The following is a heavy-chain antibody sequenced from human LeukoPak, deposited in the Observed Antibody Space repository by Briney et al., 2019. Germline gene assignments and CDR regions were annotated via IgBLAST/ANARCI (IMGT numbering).Heavy chain of an antibody. D-gene: IGHD3-3*01. CDR2: ISGSGGST. V-gene: IGHV3-23*01. CDR1: GFAFSNYA. Sequence: PGGSLRLSCAASGFAFSNYAMHWVRQAPGKGLEWVSAISGSGGSTYYADSVKGRFTISRDNSKNTLYLQMNSLRAEDTAVYYCAKVPYYDFWSGYYGPDYWGQGTLVTVSP. J-gene: IGHJ4*02. CDR3: AKVPYYDFWSGYYGPDY.